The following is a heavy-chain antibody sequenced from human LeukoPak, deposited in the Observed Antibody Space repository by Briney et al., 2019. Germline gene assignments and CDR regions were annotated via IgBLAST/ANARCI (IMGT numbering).Heavy chain of an antibody. J-gene: IGHJ5*02. CDR2: IYPGDSDT. V-gene: IGHV5-51*01. D-gene: IGHD3-3*01. Sequence: PGESLKISCKGSGYSFTNYWIGWVRQMPGKGLEWMGIIYPGDSDTRYSPSFQGQVTISADKSISTAYLQWSSLKASDTAMYYCARLGSEYYDFWSGYYPTSNWFDPWGQGTLVTVSS. CDR3: ARLGSEYYDFWSGYYPTSNWFDP. CDR1: GYSFTNYW.